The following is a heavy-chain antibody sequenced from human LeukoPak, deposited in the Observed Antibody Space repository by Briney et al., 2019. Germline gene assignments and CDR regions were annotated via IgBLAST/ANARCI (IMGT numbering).Heavy chain of an antibody. D-gene: IGHD5-24*01. Sequence: SETLSLTCTVSGGSISSYYWSWVRQPPGKGLEWIGYIYYSGSTNYNPSLKSRVTISVDTSKNQFSLKLSSVTAADTAVYYCARVRGMATLYYFDYWGQGTLVTVSS. J-gene: IGHJ4*02. V-gene: IGHV4-59*01. CDR2: IYYSGST. CDR1: GGSISSYY. CDR3: ARVRGMATLYYFDY.